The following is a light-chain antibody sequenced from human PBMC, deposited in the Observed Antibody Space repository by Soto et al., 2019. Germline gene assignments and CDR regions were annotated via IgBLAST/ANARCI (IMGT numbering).Light chain of an antibody. CDR2: QDT. J-gene: IGLJ2*01. V-gene: IGLV3-1*01. CDR3: QAWDSSTGVV. Sequence: SYELTQPPSVSVSPGQTASIPCSGDKLGDRFACWYQQKPGQSPVMVIYQDTRRPSGIPERFSGSNSGNTDTLTISGTQAMDEADYYCQAWDSSTGVVFGGGTKLTVL. CDR1: KLGDRF.